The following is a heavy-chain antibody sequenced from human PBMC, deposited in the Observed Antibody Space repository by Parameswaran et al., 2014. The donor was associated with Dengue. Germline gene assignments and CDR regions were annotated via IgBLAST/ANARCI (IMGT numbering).Heavy chain of an antibody. J-gene: IGHJ6*02. D-gene: IGHD3-22*01. CDR2: IIPIFGTA. Sequence: SWVRQAPGQGLEWMGGIIPIFGTANYAQKFQGRVTITADESTSTAYMELSSLRSEDTAVYYCARVYDSSAPMPDYYYGMDVWGRGTTVTVSS. V-gene: IGHV1-69*01. CDR3: ARVYDSSAPMPDYYYGMDV.